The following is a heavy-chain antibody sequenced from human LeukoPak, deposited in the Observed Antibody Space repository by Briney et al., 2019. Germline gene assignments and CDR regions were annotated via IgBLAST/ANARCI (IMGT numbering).Heavy chain of an antibody. J-gene: IGHJ4*02. CDR3: AREPYGGNSGPLFDY. D-gene: IGHD4-23*01. CDR1: GGTFSSYA. V-gene: IGHV1-69*01. CDR2: IIPIFGTA. Sequence: SVKVSCKASGGTFSSYAISWVRQAPGQGLEWMGGIIPIFGTANYAQKFQGRVTITADESTSTAYMELSSLRSEDTVVYYCAREPYGGNSGPLFDYWGQGTLVTVSS.